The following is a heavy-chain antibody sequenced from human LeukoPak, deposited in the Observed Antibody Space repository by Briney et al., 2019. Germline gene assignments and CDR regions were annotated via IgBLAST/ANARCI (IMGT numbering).Heavy chain of an antibody. CDR3: ARDPGIAAAGTAYYFDY. J-gene: IGHJ4*02. V-gene: IGHV1-2*02. D-gene: IGHD6-13*01. CDR1: GYTFTGYY. CDR2: INPNSGGT. Sequence: ASVKVPCKASGYTFTGYYMHWVRQAPGQGLEWMGWINPNSGGTNYAQKFQGRVTMTRDTSISTAYMELSRLRSDDTAVYYCARDPGIAAAGTAYYFDYWGQGTLVTVSS.